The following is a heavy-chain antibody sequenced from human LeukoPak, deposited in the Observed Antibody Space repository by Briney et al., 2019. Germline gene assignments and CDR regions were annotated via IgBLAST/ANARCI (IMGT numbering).Heavy chain of an antibody. CDR2: IYYSGST. CDR3: ARVERCGGDCYSFDY. D-gene: IGHD2-21*02. J-gene: IGHJ4*02. V-gene: IGHV4-59*01. CDR1: GGSISSYY. Sequence: SETLSLTCTVSGGSISSYYWSWIRQPPGKGLEWIGYIYYSGSTNYNPSLKSRVTISVDTSKNQFSLKLRSVTAADTAVYYCARVERCGGDCYSFDYWGQGTLVTVSS.